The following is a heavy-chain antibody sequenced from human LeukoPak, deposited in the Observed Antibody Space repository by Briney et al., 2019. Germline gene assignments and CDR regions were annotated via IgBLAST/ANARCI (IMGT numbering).Heavy chain of an antibody. V-gene: IGHV3-66*02. CDR3: AGTTAGLLNWFDP. CDR1: AFIVSRNY. Sequence: GSLRLSCVSSAFIVSRNYMSWVRQAPGKGLGWGSVIYDDDSTYYADSVKGRFTISRDNSKNTVYLQMNSLRVEDTALYYCAGTTAGLLNWFDPWGQGTLVTVSS. D-gene: IGHD3/OR15-3a*01. J-gene: IGHJ5*02. CDR2: IYDDDST.